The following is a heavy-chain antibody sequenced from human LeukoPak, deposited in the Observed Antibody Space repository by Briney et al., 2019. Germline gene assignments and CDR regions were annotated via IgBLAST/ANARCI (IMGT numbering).Heavy chain of an antibody. Sequence: GGSLRLSCGASGFTFSRYGMHWVRQAPGKGLEWVANIDPHGSETQYVGSVKGRFTTSRDNAKNSLYVQMNSLRAEDTAIYYCARIWYFGDNNWRYFDYWGQGTLVTVAS. CDR2: IDPHGSET. CDR1: GFTFSRYG. V-gene: IGHV3-7*01. CDR3: ARIWYFGDNNWRYFDY. D-gene: IGHD1-1*01. J-gene: IGHJ4*03.